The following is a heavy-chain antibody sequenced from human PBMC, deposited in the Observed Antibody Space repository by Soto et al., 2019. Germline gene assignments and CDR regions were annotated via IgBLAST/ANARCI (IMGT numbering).Heavy chain of an antibody. CDR2: INHSGST. V-gene: IGHV4-34*01. D-gene: IGHD3-10*01. J-gene: IGHJ4*02. CDR1: GGSFSGYY. CDR3: ARGGNTYYYGSGSYYNGWGY. Sequence: SETLSLTCAVYGGSFSGYYWSWIRQPPGKGLEWIGEINHSGSTNYNPSLKSRVTISVDTSKNQFSLKLSSVTAADTAVYYCARGGNTYYYGSGSYYNGWGYWGQGTLVTVSS.